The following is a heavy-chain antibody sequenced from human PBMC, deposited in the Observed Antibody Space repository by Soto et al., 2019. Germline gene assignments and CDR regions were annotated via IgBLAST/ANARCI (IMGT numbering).Heavy chain of an antibody. D-gene: IGHD6-19*01. J-gene: IGHJ3*02. CDR3: ARVRGPSTRAVAGTGAFDI. CDR1: GFTFSSYE. V-gene: IGHV3-48*03. Sequence: GGSLRLSCAASGFTFSSYEMNWVRQAPGKGLEWVSYISSSGSTIYYADSVKGRFTIFRDNAKNSLYLQMNSLRAEDTAVYYCARVRGPSTRAVAGTGAFDIWGQGTMVTVSS. CDR2: ISSSGSTI.